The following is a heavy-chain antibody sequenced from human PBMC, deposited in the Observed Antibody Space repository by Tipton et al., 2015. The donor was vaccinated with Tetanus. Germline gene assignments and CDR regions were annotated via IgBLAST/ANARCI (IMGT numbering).Heavy chain of an antibody. CDR2: IYYTGST. CDR3: ARLTGHSMDVVDYYYFGMDV. Sequence: TLSLTCTVSGGSMNSYYWCWIRQPPGKGLERIGYIYYTGSTNYNPSLKSGVTISLDTSRNQFSLKLTSVSAADTAVYYCARLTGHSMDVVDYYYFGMDVWGQGTKVTVSS. V-gene: IGHV4-59*01. CDR1: GGSMNSYY. J-gene: IGHJ6*02. D-gene: IGHD2-21*01.